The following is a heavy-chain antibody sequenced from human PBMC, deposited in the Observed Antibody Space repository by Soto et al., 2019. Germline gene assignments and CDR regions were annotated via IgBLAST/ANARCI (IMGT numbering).Heavy chain of an antibody. V-gene: IGHV1-3*01. CDR3: ARGPYLDTAMVTFFDY. CDR2: INAGNGNT. D-gene: IGHD5-18*01. CDR1: GYTFTSYA. J-gene: IGHJ4*02. Sequence: ASVKVSCKASGYTFTSYAMHWVRQDPGQRLEWMGWINAGNGNTKYSQKFQGRVTITRDTSASTAYMELSSLRSEDTAVYYCARGPYLDTAMVTFFDYWGQGTLVTAPQ.